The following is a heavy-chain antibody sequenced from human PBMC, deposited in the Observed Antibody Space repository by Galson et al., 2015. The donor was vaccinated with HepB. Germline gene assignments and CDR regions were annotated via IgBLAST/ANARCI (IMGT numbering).Heavy chain of an antibody. D-gene: IGHD4-17*01. V-gene: IGHV5-51*01. Sequence: QSGAEVKKPGESLKISCKGSGYSFTSYWIGWVRQMPGKGLEWMGIIYPGDSDTRYSPSIQGQVTISADKSISTAYLQWSSLKASDTAMYYCARQAYGMTTVTMFDYWGQGTLVTVSS. CDR3: ARQAYGMTTVTMFDY. J-gene: IGHJ4*02. CDR2: IYPGDSDT. CDR1: GYSFTSYW.